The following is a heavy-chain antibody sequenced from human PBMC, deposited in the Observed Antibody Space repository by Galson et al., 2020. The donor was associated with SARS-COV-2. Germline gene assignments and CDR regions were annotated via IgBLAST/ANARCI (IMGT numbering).Heavy chain of an antibody. Sequence: ASETLSLTCTVSGGSMSSSNYWGWIRQPPGKGLEWIGSVSYSGSTYYKPSLMSRLTISLDTSKHQFSLSLSSATAADTAVYYCAREHRFFDWLSKPYYFDFWGQGALVTVSS. CDR2: VSYSGST. D-gene: IGHD3-9*01. V-gene: IGHV4-39*07. CDR3: AREHRFFDWLSKPYYFDF. J-gene: IGHJ4*02. CDR1: GGSMSSSNY.